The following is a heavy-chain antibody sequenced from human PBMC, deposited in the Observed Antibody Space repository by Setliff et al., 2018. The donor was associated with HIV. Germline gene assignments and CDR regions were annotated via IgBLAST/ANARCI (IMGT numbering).Heavy chain of an antibody. CDR3: VTTDYSGYDSVWFDP. J-gene: IGHJ5*02. CDR1: GFSISSGYY. CDR2: TSHSGST. V-gene: IGHV4-38-2*02. D-gene: IGHD5-12*01. Sequence: SETLSLTCTVSGFSISSGYYWGWIRQPPGKGLEWIASTSHSGSTGYNPSLRSRVTISLDTSKNQVSLNMRSVTATDTGVYYCVTTDYSGYDSVWFDPWGQGTLVTVSS.